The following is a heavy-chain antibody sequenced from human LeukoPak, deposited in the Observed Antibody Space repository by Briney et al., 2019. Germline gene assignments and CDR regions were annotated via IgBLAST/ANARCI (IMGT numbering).Heavy chain of an antibody. J-gene: IGHJ4*02. CDR2: ISSSSSYI. Sequence: GGSLRLSCAASGFTFSSYSMNWVRQAAGKGLEWVSSISSSSSYIYYADSVKGRFTISRDNAKNSLYLQMNSLRAEDTAVYYCARVEGGRWYGYWGQGTLVTVSS. D-gene: IGHD4-23*01. CDR1: GFTFSSYS. V-gene: IGHV3-21*01. CDR3: ARVEGGRWYGY.